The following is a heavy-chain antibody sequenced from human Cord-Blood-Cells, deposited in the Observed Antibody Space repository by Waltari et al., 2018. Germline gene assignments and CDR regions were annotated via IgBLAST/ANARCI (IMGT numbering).Heavy chain of an antibody. D-gene: IGHD5-12*01. J-gene: IGHJ4*02. CDR2: IYYSGST. CDR1: GGSISSYY. Sequence: QVQLQESGPGLVTPSETLSLTCTVSGGSISSYYWSWIRPPPGKGLEWIGYIYYSGSTNHNPYLKSRVTISVDTSKNQFSLKLSSVTAADTAVYYCARGGGGYDSVGLDYWGQGTLVTVSS. CDR3: ARGGGGYDSVGLDY. V-gene: IGHV4-59*01.